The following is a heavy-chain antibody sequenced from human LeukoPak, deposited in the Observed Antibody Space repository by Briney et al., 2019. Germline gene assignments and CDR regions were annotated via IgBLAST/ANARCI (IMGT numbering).Heavy chain of an antibody. D-gene: IGHD2-2*01. V-gene: IGHV1-69*06. CDR3: ASNGYCSSTSCYWIGAFDAFEI. CDR1: GGTFSSYA. CDR2: IIPIFGTA. J-gene: IGHJ3*02. Sequence: ASVKVSCKASGGTFSSYAISWVRQAPGQGLEWMGGIIPIFGTANYAQKFQGRVTITADKSTSTAYMELSSLRSEDTAVYYCASNGYCSSTSCYWIGAFDAFEIWGQGTMVTVSS.